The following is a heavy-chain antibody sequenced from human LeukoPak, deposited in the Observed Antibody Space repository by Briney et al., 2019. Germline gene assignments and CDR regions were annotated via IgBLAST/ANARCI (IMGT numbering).Heavy chain of an antibody. CDR2: INPNGGST. Sequence: ASVKVSCKASGYTFTSYYMHWVRQAPGQGLEWMGIINPNGGSTSYAQKFQGRVTMTRDTSTSTVYMELSGLRSEDTAVYYCARDVNSRELLWFGDYYYYMDVWGKGTTVTVSS. V-gene: IGHV1-46*01. D-gene: IGHD3-10*01. J-gene: IGHJ6*03. CDR3: ARDVNSRELLWFGDYYYYMDV. CDR1: GYTFTSYY.